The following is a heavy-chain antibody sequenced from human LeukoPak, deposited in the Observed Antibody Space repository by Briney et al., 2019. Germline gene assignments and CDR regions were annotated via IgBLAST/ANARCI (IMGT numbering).Heavy chain of an antibody. J-gene: IGHJ1*01. CDR1: GDSFSSDV. CDR2: LVPILNMG. D-gene: IGHD4-23*01. Sequence: GASVKVSCKASGDSFSSDVINWVRQAPGQGPEWMGRLVPILNMGNYAERFQDRITLTADTSTSTAYMELRSLRSDDTAVYYCARDKAVTTEVTQHFQHWGQGTLVTVSS. CDR3: ARDKAVTTEVTQHFQH. V-gene: IGHV1-69*04.